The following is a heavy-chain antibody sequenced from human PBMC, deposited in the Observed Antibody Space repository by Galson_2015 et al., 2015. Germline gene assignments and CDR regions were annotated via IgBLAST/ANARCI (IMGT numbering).Heavy chain of an antibody. J-gene: IGHJ4*02. CDR2: IYHSGST. V-gene: IGHV4-4*02. D-gene: IGHD3-10*01. CDR1: GGSISSSNW. CDR3: ASVYYGSGSYPDY. Sequence: TLSLTCAVSGGSISSSNWWSWVRQPPGKGLEWIGEIYHSGSTNYNPSLKSRVTISVDKSKNQFSLKLSSVTAADTAVYYCASVYYGSGSYPDYWGPGTLVTVSS.